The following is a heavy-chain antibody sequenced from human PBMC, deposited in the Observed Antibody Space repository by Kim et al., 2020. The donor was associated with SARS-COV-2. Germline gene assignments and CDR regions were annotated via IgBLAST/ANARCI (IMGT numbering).Heavy chain of an antibody. J-gene: IGHJ6*02. D-gene: IGHD1-26*01. V-gene: IGHV3-20*01. CDR1: GFTFDDYG. CDR3: ATRGAPSPDYYGKYV. CDR2: INWDGGST. Sequence: GGSLRLSCAASGFTFDDYGMSWVRQAPGKGLEWVSGINWDGGSTDYADSVKGRFTISRDNAKNSLYLQMNSLRAEDTALYHCATRGAPSPDYYGKYVWGQGPTDTVSS.